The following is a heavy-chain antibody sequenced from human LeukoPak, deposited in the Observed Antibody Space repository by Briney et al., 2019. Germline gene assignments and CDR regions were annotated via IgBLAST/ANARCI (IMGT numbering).Heavy chain of an antibody. J-gene: IGHJ4*02. CDR2: ISDSGGST. CDR3: AKRISGWYFTDY. Sequence: GGSLRLSCAASGFTFSNYAMSWVRQAPGKGLEWVSIISDSGGSTYYADSVKGRFTISRDNSKDTLYLQMNSLTAEDTAVYYCAKRISGWYFTDYWGQGTLVTVSS. CDR1: GFTFSNYA. V-gene: IGHV3-23*01. D-gene: IGHD6-19*01.